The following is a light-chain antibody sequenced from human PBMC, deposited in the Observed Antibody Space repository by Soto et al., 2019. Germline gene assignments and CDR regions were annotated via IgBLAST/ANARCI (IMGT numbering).Light chain of an antibody. CDR1: QDISNY. V-gene: IGKV1-33*01. J-gene: IGKJ5*01. CDR3: QQYNSFPLIT. CDR2: DAS. Sequence: DIQMTQSPSSLSASVGDRVTITCQASQDISNYLNWYQQKPGKAPKPLIYDASNLETGVPSRFSGSGSGTDFTFTISSLQPEDIATYYCQQYNSFPLITFGQGTRLEIK.